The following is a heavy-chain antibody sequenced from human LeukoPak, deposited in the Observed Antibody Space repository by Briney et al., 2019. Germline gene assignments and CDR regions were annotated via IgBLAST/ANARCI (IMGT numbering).Heavy chain of an antibody. CDR2: ISSSSSYI. CDR3: ARDRRGSYYNVAYYYYMDV. V-gene: IGHV3-21*01. D-gene: IGHD3-10*01. CDR1: GFTFSSYS. Sequence: PGGSLRLSCAASGFTFSSYSMNWVRQAPGKGLEWVSSISSSSSYIYYADSVKGRFTISRDNAKNSLYLRMNSLRAEDTAAYYCARDRRGSYYNVAYYYYMDVWGKGTTVTVSS. J-gene: IGHJ6*03.